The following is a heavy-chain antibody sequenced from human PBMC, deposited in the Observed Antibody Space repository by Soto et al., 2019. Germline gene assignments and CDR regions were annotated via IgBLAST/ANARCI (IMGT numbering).Heavy chain of an antibody. CDR2: VYHTGTT. J-gene: IGHJ6*02. Sequence: KASETLSLTCVVSGGPVSGDDLYWSWIRHLPGKGLEWIANVYHTGTTYYNPSLKSRVSMSVDTSQNRFSLILASVTAADTAVYYCARALVTDYNSRDYHYYFAMDVWGQGTSVTVSS. CDR1: GGPVSGDDLY. D-gene: IGHD3-22*01. CDR3: ARALVTDYNSRDYHYYFAMDV. V-gene: IGHV4-31*02.